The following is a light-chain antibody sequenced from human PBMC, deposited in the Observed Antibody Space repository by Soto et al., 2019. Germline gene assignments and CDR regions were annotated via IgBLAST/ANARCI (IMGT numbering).Light chain of an antibody. J-gene: IGKJ1*01. CDR2: AAS. V-gene: IGKV3-20*01. CDR3: HQYDSWT. CDR1: QSFNSIY. Sequence: EIVLTQSPGTLSLSPGARATLSCRASQSFNSIYLAWYQQKPGQAPRLLIYAASSRATGIPDRFSGSGSGTDFTITISRVEPEDFAVYYCHQYDSWTFGQGTKVEIK.